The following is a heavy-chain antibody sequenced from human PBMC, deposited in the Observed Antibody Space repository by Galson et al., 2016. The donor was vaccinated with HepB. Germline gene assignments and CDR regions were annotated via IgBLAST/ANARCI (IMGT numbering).Heavy chain of an antibody. CDR3: AKAIQLWGFYYFDY. D-gene: IGHD5-18*01. Sequence: SLRLSCAASGFTFSSYAMSWVRQAPGKGLEWVSAISGSGGSTYYADSVKGRFTISRDNSKNTLYLQMHSLRAEDTAVYYCAKAIQLWGFYYFDYWGQGTLVTVSS. J-gene: IGHJ4*02. CDR1: GFTFSSYA. V-gene: IGHV3-23*01. CDR2: ISGSGGST.